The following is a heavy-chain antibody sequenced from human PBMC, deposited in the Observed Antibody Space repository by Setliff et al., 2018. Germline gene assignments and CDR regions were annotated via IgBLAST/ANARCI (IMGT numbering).Heavy chain of an antibody. V-gene: IGHV3-33*01. J-gene: IGHJ6*02. CDR1: GFTFSNYG. CDR2: IWNDGSTK. D-gene: IGHD3-10*01. CDR3: ARDHVYGSQYYYYYYGMDV. Sequence: GGSLRLSCVASGFTFSNYGMHWVRQAPGKGLEWVALIWNDGSTKFYGDSVKGRFTISRDNSENTLYLQMNSLRAEDTAVYYCARDHVYGSQYYYYYYGMDVWGQGTTVTVSS.